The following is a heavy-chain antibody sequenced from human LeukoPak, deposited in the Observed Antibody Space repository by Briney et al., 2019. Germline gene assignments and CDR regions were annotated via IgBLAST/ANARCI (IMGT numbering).Heavy chain of an antibody. CDR2: TSSCSSYI. J-gene: IGHJ5*02. V-gene: IGHV3-21*01. Sequence: GGSLRLSCAASGFTFSSYSMNWVRQAPGKGLEWVSSTSSCSSYIYYADSVKGRFTISRDNAKNSLYLQMNSPRAEDTAVYYCASHPSQYSSSWYNWFDPWGQGTLVTVSS. CDR3: ASHPSQYSSSWYNWFDP. D-gene: IGHD6-13*01. CDR1: GFTFSSYS.